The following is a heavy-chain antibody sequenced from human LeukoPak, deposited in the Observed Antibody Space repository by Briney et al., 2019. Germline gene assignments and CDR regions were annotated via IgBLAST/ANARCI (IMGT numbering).Heavy chain of an antibody. CDR2: ISDDGSNK. CDR1: GFTFRSYG. J-gene: IGHJ4*02. CDR3: AKDNKRYSCDY. D-gene: IGHD5-18*01. Sequence: PGRSLRLSCAASGFTFRSYGMHWVRQAPGKGLEWVAVISDDGSNKYYADSVKGRFTISRDSSKNTLSLQMNSLRVEDTAVYYCAKDNKRYSCDYWGQRTLVTVSS. V-gene: IGHV3-30*18.